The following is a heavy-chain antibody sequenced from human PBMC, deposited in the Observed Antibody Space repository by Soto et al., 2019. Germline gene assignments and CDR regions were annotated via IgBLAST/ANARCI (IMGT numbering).Heavy chain of an antibody. D-gene: IGHD5-12*01. J-gene: IGHJ4*02. CDR3: ARGLPNFSSFDS. Sequence: PGGSLRLSCAASGFTFSSYWMLWIRQAPGKGLVWVSRVSSDGSSTVYANSVKGRLTISRDNAKNTLYLQMNSLSDEDTAVYYCARGLPNFSSFDSWGQGTLVTVSS. CDR2: VSSDGSST. V-gene: IGHV3-74*01. CDR1: GFTFSSYW.